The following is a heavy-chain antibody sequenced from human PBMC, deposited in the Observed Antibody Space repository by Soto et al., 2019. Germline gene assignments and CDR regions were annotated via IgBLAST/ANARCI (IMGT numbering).Heavy chain of an antibody. CDR3: ARVLRVVAATWGWFDP. J-gene: IGHJ5*02. CDR2: IYYSGST. CDR1: GGSVSSGSYY. Sequence: KPSETLSLTCTVSGGSVSSGSYYWSWIRQPPGKGLEWIGYIYYSGSTNYNPSLKSRVTISVDTSKNQFSLKLSSVTAADTAVYYCARVLRVVAATWGWFDPWGQGTLVTVSS. D-gene: IGHD2-15*01. V-gene: IGHV4-61*01.